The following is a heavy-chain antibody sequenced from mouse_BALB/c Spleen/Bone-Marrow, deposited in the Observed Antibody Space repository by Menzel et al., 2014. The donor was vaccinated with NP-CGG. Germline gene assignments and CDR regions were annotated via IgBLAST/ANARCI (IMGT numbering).Heavy chain of an antibody. CDR2: IDPANGYT. CDR3: ASKKNYYAMDY. CDR1: GFNIKDTY. V-gene: IGHV14-3*02. Sequence: EVQLVESGAELVKPGASVKLFCTASGFNIKDTYMHWVKQRPEQGLEWIGRIDPANGYTNYAPKFQGKATITADTSSNTAYLQLSSLTSEDTAVYYCASKKNYYAMDYWGQGTSVTVSS. J-gene: IGHJ4*01.